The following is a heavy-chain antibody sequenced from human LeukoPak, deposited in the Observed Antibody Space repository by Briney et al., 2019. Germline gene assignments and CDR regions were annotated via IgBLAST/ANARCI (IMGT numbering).Heavy chain of an antibody. CDR2: IYHSGST. J-gene: IGHJ4*02. CDR3: ARVRAGGYFDY. D-gene: IGHD4-23*01. Sequence: SETLSLTCTVSGGSISNYYWSWIRQPAGKGLEWIGSIYHSGSTYYNPSLKSRVTISVGTSKNQFSLKLSSVTAADTAVYYCARVRAGGYFDYWGQGTLVTVSS. V-gene: IGHV4-4*07. CDR1: GGSISNYY.